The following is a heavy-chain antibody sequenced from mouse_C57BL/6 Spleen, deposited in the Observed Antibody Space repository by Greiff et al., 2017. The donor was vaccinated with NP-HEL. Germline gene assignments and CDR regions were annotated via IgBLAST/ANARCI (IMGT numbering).Heavy chain of an antibody. CDR3: ARGYGNFYWYFDV. CDR1: GYTFTTYP. J-gene: IGHJ1*03. V-gene: IGHV1-47*01. CDR2: FHPYNDDT. Sequence: VQLQQSGAELVKPGASVKMSCKASGYTFTTYPIEWMKQTHGKSLEWIGNFHPYNDDTKYNDKFKGKATLTAEKSSSTVYLELSRLTSDDSAVYYCARGYGNFYWYFDVWGTGTTVTVSS. D-gene: IGHD2-1*01.